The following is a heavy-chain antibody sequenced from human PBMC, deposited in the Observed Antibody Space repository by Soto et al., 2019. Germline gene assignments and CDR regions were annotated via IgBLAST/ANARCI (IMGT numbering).Heavy chain of an antibody. D-gene: IGHD6-13*01. V-gene: IGHV4-34*01. CDR3: ATSYGNAWYTY. CDR2: INHSGST. Sequence: SETLSLTCAVYGGSFSGYYWSWIRQPPGKGLEWIGEINHSGSTNYNPSLKGRVTISVDTSKNQFSLQLTSVTVADTAVYYCATSYGNAWYTYWGQGTQVTVSS. J-gene: IGHJ4*02. CDR1: GGSFSGYY.